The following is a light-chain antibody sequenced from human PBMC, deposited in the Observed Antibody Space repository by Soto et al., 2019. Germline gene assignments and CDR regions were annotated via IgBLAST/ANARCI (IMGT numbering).Light chain of an antibody. V-gene: IGKV1-5*01. CDR3: QQYNSYPL. Sequence: DIQMTQSPSTLSASVGDRVTITCRASQSISSWLAWYQQKPGEAPKLLIYDASSLESGVPSRFSGSGSGTEFTLTISSLQPDDFATYYCQQYNSYPLFGQGTKLEIK. J-gene: IGKJ2*01. CDR2: DAS. CDR1: QSISSW.